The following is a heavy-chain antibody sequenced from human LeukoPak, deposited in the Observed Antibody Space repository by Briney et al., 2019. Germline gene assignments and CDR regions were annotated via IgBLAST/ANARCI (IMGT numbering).Heavy chain of an antibody. Sequence: ASVKVSCKASGYTFTSYDINWVRQATGQGLEWMGWMNPNSGNTGYAQKFQGRVTMTRNTSISTAYMELSSLRSEDTAVYYCARVDALLAAAGSWGQGTLVTVSS. V-gene: IGHV1-8*01. CDR2: MNPNSGNT. D-gene: IGHD6-13*01. J-gene: IGHJ4*02. CDR3: ARVDALLAAAGS. CDR1: GYTFTSYD.